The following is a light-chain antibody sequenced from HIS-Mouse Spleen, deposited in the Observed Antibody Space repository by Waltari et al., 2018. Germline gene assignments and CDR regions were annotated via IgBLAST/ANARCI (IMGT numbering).Light chain of an antibody. CDR1: SNDVGSYNP. J-gene: IGLJ2*01. Sequence: QSALTQPASVSGSPGQSITISCTGTSNDVGSYNPVSWYQQHPGKAPKLMIYEGSKRPSGVSNRFSGSKSGNTASLTISGLQAEDEADYYCCSYAGSSTFRVFGGGTKLTVL. CDR2: EGS. V-gene: IGLV2-23*03. CDR3: CSYAGSSTFRV.